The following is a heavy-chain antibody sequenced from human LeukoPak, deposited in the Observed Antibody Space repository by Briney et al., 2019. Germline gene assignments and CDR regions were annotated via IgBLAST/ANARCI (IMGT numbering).Heavy chain of an antibody. CDR2: IKPDGSEK. V-gene: IGHV3-7*04. Sequence: GGSLRLSCAASGFTFSTYWMSWVRQAPGKGLEWVASIKPDGSEKYYVPSVRGRFAISRDNVKNSLSLQMNSVSVEDTAVYYCARVPSIHTGGSPNWNDPWGQGTLVTVSS. CDR3: ARVPSIHTGGSPNWNDP. D-gene: IGHD2-8*02. CDR1: GFTFSTYW. J-gene: IGHJ5*02.